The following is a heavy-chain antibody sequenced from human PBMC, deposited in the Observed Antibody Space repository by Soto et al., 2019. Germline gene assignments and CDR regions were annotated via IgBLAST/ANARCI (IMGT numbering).Heavy chain of an antibody. Sequence: SQTLSLTCAISGDSVSSSSAAWNWIRQSPSRGLEWLGRTYYRSKWYNDYAVSVKSRITLNPDTSKNQFSLQLNSVTPEDAAVYYCARDHDLQDGAFDIWGQGTMVTVSS. D-gene: IGHD1-1*01. J-gene: IGHJ3*02. V-gene: IGHV6-1*01. CDR2: TYYRSKWYN. CDR1: GDSVSSSSAA. CDR3: ARDHDLQDGAFDI.